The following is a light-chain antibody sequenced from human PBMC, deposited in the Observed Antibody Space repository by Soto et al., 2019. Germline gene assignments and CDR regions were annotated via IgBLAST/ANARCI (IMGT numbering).Light chain of an antibody. CDR2: AAS. J-gene: IGKJ1*01. Sequence: DIQMTQSPSSLSASVGDRVTITCRASQSISSSLNWYQQKPGKAPKLLIYAASSLQSGVPSRFSGCGSGTDFTLTISSLQPEDFATYYCQQSYSTLWTFGQGTKVEIK. CDR1: QSISSS. V-gene: IGKV1-39*01. CDR3: QQSYSTLWT.